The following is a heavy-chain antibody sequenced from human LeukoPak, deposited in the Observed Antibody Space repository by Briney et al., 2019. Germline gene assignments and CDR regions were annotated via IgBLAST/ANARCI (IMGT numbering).Heavy chain of an antibody. CDR1: GYSFSSHG. Sequence: VASVKVSCKASGYSFSSHGISWVRQAPGQGLEWMGWISAYNGNTKYAQKFQGRVTMTTDTSTSIAYMELRSLRSEDTAVYYCARDLGYGDYGWGQGTLVTVSS. J-gene: IGHJ4*02. V-gene: IGHV1-18*01. D-gene: IGHD4-17*01. CDR3: ARDLGYGDYG. CDR2: ISAYNGNT.